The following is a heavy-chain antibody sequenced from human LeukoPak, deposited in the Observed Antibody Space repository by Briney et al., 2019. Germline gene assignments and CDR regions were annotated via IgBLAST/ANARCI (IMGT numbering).Heavy chain of an antibody. CDR1: GVSINTCCYY. CDR3: ARDTTVASGMQH. Sequence: SETLSLTCDVSGVSINTCCYYWTWIRQPPGKGLEWIGYKYYSGSTRYNSSLRSRLTISLDSSKNQFSLRLTSVTAADTAIYYCARDTTVASGMQHWGQGTLVTVSS. J-gene: IGHJ4*02. D-gene: IGHD5-12*01. V-gene: IGHV4-61*01. CDR2: KYYSGST.